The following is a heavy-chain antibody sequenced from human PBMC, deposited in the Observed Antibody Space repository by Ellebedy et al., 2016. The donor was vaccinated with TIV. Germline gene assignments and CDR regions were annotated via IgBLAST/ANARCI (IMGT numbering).Heavy chain of an antibody. CDR2: ISAYNGNT. CDR3: ARDESGRTDY. V-gene: IGHV1-18*01. Sequence: ASVKVSXXASGYTFTSYDISWVRPAPGQGLEWMGWISAYNGNTNYAQKLQGRVTMTTDTSTSTAYMELRSLRSDDTAVYYCARDESGRTDYWGQGTLVTVSS. D-gene: IGHD6-25*01. CDR1: GYTFTSYD. J-gene: IGHJ4*02.